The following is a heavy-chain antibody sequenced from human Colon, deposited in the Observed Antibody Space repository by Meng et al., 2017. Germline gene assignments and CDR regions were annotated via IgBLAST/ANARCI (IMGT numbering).Heavy chain of an antibody. Sequence: QGPLKEWGGRLLWPSGTPSLIGTVYCGSFPDFYWSWVRQSPERGLEWIGEINHGGGTNYNPSLSSRVTISLDTSKNQFFLKMNSVTAADTAVYYCARVDFPGDFRDSSGLGLWGQGTLVTVSS. CDR2: INHGGGT. V-gene: IGHV4-34*01. J-gene: IGHJ4*02. CDR1: CGSFPDFY. D-gene: IGHD3-22*01. CDR3: ARVDFPGDFRDSSGLGL.